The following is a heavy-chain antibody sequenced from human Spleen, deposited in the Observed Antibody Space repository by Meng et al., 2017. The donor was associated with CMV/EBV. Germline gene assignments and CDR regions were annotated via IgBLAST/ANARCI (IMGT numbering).Heavy chain of an antibody. V-gene: IGHV1-46*01. J-gene: IGHJ4*01. Sequence: ASVKVSCKASGYTFTGYYMHWVRQAPGQGLEWMGWINPSGGFIGYAQKFQGRITVTWETSTSTVYMELSSLRSEDTAVYYCARDPWNTVVIPSALGYFDYWGQGTPVTVSS. CDR2: INPSGGFI. CDR3: ARDPWNTVVIPSALGYFDY. CDR1: GYTFTGYY. D-gene: IGHD2-2*01.